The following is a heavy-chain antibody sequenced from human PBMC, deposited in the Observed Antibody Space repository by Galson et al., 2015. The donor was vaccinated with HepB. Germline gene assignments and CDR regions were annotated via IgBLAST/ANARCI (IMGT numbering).Heavy chain of an antibody. CDR1: GYTFTQYG. D-gene: IGHD1-14*01. CDR2: TSGYNTNT. CDR3: ARGRYDASAPDH. Sequence: SVKVSCKASGYTFTQYGISWVRQAPGHGLEWMGWTSGYNTNTNYAQKFQGRITMTSDTSTTTVYMELRSLRSDDTAVYYCARGRYDASAPDHWGQGTLVTVSS. J-gene: IGHJ5*02. V-gene: IGHV1-18*01.